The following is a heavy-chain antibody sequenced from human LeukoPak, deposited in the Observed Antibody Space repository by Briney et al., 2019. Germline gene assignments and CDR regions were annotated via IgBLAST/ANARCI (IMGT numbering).Heavy chain of an antibody. Sequence: ASVKVSCKASGYTFTSYAMHWVRQAPGQRLEWMGWINAGNGNTKYSQKFQGRVTITGDTSASTAYMELSSLRSEDTAVYYCARDRRGWYIFDYWGQGTLVTVSS. CDR2: INAGNGNT. V-gene: IGHV1-3*01. CDR3: ARDRRGWYIFDY. CDR1: GYTFTSYA. J-gene: IGHJ4*02. D-gene: IGHD6-19*01.